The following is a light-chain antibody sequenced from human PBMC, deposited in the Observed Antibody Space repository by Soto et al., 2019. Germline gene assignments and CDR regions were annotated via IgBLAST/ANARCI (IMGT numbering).Light chain of an antibody. CDR1: QSISTY. J-gene: IGKJ5*01. Sequence: EIVLTQSPATLSLSPGEGATLSCRASQSISTYLAWYQQKPGQAPRLLIYDASNRATGIPARFSGSGSGTDFTFTISSLGPEDFAVYYCQQRSNWPITFGQGTRLEIK. V-gene: IGKV3-11*01. CDR3: QQRSNWPIT. CDR2: DAS.